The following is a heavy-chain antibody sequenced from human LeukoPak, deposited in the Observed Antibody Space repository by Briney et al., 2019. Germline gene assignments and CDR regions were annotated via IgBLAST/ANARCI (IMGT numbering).Heavy chain of an antibody. CDR3: ARDSSGYYLSYFDY. D-gene: IGHD3-22*01. J-gene: IGHJ4*02. Sequence: GGSLRLSCAASGFTFSSYEMNGVRQAPGKGLEWGSYISSSGSTIYYADSVKGRFTISRDNAKNSLYLQMNSLRAEDTAVYYCARDSSGYYLSYFDYWGQGTLVTVSS. CDR1: GFTFSSYE. CDR2: ISSSGSTI. V-gene: IGHV3-48*03.